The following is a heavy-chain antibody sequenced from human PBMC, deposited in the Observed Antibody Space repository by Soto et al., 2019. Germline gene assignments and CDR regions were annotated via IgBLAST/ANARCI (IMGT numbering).Heavy chain of an antibody. CDR1: GGSISSYY. V-gene: IGHV4-59*08. D-gene: IGHD5-12*01. J-gene: IGHJ4*02. CDR2: IYYSGST. Sequence: SETLSITCTVSGGSISSYYWSWIRQPPGKGLEWIGYIYYSGSTNYNPSLKSRVTISVDTSKNQFSLKLSSVTAADTAVYYCPRFNIVPTMGAFAYWGQGTLVTVSS. CDR3: PRFNIVPTMGAFAY.